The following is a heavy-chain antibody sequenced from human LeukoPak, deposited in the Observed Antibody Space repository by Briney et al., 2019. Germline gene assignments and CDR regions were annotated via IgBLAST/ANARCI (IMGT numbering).Heavy chain of an antibody. V-gene: IGHV1-2*02. CDR3: ARDHNWGPDY. D-gene: IGHD7-27*01. CDR2: ISCGSGNT. J-gene: IGHJ4*02. Sequence: GASVKVSCQALGSTFTDHYFHWLRQAPGQRIGWWGCISCGSGNTNIAQKFQGRVSLTRDMSISTASMDLSRITSDVTAVYYCARDHNWGPDYWGQGTLVSVSS. CDR1: GSTFTDHY.